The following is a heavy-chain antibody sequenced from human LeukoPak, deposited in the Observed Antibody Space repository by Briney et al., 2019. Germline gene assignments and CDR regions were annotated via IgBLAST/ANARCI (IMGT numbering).Heavy chain of an antibody. V-gene: IGHV4-38-2*02. D-gene: IGHD4-23*01. CDR2: IYHSGST. Sequence: SETLSPTCTVSGGSISGYYWNWSRQPPGKGVEWIGSIYHSGSTYYNPSLKSRVTISVDTSKNQFSLKLSSVTAADTAVYYCARGSNSGVDYWGQGTLVTVSS. CDR1: GGSISGYY. CDR3: ARGSNSGVDY. J-gene: IGHJ4*02.